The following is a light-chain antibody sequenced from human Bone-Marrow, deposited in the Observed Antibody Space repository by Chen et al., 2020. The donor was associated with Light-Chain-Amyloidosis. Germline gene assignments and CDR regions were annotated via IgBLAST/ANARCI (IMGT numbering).Light chain of an antibody. J-gene: IGLJ3*02. Sequence: SVLTQPPSASGTPGQRVTISCSGSSSNIGSNTVNWYQQLPGTAPKLLMFRNDQRPSGVPDRFSGSKSGTSASLAISGLQSEDEAEYYCATWDDSLKVIGGGTKLTVL. V-gene: IGLV1-44*01. CDR2: RND. CDR3: ATWDDSLKV. CDR1: SSNIGSNT.